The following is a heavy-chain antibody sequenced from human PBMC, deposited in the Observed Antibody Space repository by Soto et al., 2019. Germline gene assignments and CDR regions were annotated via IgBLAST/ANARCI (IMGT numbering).Heavy chain of an antibody. CDR2: ISSSGSFK. J-gene: IGHJ4*02. D-gene: IGHD1-7*01. CDR1: GFSFSSDS. V-gene: IGHV3-21*01. CDR3: ARDPPTGTTLEWADS. Sequence: EVQLVESGGGLVKPGGSLRLSCAASGFSFSSDSMDWVRQAPGKGLEWVSSISSSGSFKNYADSVKGRFTISRDNAKNSLYLLLSGLKEEDTAVYYCARDPPTGTTLEWADSWGQGTLVTVSS.